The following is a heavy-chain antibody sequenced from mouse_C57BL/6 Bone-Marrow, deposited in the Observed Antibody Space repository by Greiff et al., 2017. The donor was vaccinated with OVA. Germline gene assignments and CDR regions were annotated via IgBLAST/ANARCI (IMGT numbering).Heavy chain of an antibody. D-gene: IGHD3-2*02. CDR2: IYPSDSET. CDR3: ARGDGSGYLDY. Sequence: QVQLQQPGAELVRPGSSVKLSCKASGYTFTSYWMDWVKQRPGQGLEWIGNIYPSDSETHYNQKFKDKATLTVDKYSSTAYMQLSSLTSEDSAVYYCARGDGSGYLDYWGQGTTLAVSS. CDR1: GYTFTSYW. V-gene: IGHV1-61*01. J-gene: IGHJ2*01.